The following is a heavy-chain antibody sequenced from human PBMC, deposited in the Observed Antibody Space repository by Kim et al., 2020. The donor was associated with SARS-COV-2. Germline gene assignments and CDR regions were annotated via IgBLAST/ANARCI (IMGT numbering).Heavy chain of an antibody. J-gene: IGHJ3*02. D-gene: IGHD3-22*01. V-gene: IGHV3-30*01. CDR3: AREHYDTSGSTFDI. Sequence: AGSLKGRFTVSRDNAKNTLYLQMNSLRFDDTAVYYCAREHYDTSGSTFDIWGQGTMVTVSS.